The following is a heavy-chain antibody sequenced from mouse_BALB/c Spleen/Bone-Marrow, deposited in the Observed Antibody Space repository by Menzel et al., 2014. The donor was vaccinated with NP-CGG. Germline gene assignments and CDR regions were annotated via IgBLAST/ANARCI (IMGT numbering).Heavy chain of an antibody. CDR3: ARYYYGSSYFDY. J-gene: IGHJ2*01. D-gene: IGHD1-1*01. CDR2: IDPANGNT. CDR1: GFNIXDTY. V-gene: IGHV14-3*02. Sequence: VQLQQSGAELVKLGASVKLSCTASGFNIXDTYMHWVKQRPEQGLEWIGRIDPANGNTKYDPKFQGKATITADTSSNTAYLQLSSLTSEDTAVYYCARYYYGSSYFDYWGQGTTLTVSS.